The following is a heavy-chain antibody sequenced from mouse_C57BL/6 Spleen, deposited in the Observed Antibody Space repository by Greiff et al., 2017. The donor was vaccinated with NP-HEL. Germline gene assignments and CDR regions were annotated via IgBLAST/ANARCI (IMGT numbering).Heavy chain of an antibody. J-gene: IGHJ1*03. CDR3: VRELPRGGYFDV. CDR2: IRSKSSNYAT. D-gene: IGHD1-1*01. Sequence: EVMLVESGGGLVQPKGSLKLSCAASGFTFNTYAMHWVRQAPGKGLEWVARIRSKSSNYATYYADSVKDRFTISRDDSQSMLYLQMNNLKTEDTAMYYWVRELPRGGYFDVWGTGTTVTASS. V-gene: IGHV10-3*01. CDR1: GFTFNTYA.